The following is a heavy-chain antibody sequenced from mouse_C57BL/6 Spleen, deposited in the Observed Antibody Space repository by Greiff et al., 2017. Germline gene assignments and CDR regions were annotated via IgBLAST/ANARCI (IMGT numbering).Heavy chain of an antibody. J-gene: IGHJ4*01. V-gene: IGHV1-64*01. CDR2: IHPNSGST. CDR3: ARRRDYNYAMDY. Sequence: QVQLKQPGAELVKPGASVKLSCKASGYTFTSYWMHWVKQRPGQGLEWIGMIHPNSGSTNYNEKFKSKATLTVDKSSSTAYMQLSSLTSEDSAVYYCARRRDYNYAMDYWGQGTSVTVSS. CDR1: GYTFTSYW. D-gene: IGHD2-12*01.